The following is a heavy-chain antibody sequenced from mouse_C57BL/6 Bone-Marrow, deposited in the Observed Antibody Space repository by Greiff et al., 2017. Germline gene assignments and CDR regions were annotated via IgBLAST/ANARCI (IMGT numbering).Heavy chain of an antibody. CDR3: TRGGNYPRYYAMDY. J-gene: IGHJ4*01. D-gene: IGHD2-1*01. CDR1: GFTFSSYA. V-gene: IGHV5-9-1*02. CDR2: ISSGGDYI. Sequence: EVKVVESGEGLVKPGGSLKLSCAASGFTFSSYAMSWVRQTPEKRLEWVAYISSGGDYIYYADTVKGRFTISRDNARNTLYLQMSSLKSEDTAMYYCTRGGNYPRYYAMDYWGQGTSVTVSS.